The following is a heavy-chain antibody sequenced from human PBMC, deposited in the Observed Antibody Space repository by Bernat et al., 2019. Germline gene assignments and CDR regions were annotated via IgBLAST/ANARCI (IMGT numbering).Heavy chain of an antibody. CDR1: GFTFGSYW. CDR3: AREGSDTPYNWFDP. J-gene: IGHJ5*02. CDR2: INPDESRT. D-gene: IGHD5-18*01. Sequence: EVQVVESGGGLVQPGGSLRLSCAASGFTFGSYWMHWVRQAPGKGLEWVSRINPDESRTDYAGSVKGRFTISRDNAKNTLYLQMNTLRADDTAVYYCAREGSDTPYNWFDPWGQGTLVTVSS. V-gene: IGHV3-74*01.